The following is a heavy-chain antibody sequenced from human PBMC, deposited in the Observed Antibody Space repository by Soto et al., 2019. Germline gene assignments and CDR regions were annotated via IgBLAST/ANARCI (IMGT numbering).Heavy chain of an antibody. V-gene: IGHV3-23*01. D-gene: IGHD1-26*01. CDR3: AKLQLGWEGGEAAEYFQH. CDR1: GFTFSSYA. J-gene: IGHJ1*01. Sequence: EVQLLESGGGLVQPGGSLRLSCAASGFTFSSYAMSWVRQAPGKGLEWVSAISGSGGSTYYADSVKGRFTISRDNSKNTLYLQMNSLRAEDTAVYYCAKLQLGWEGGEAAEYFQHWGQGTLVTVSS. CDR2: ISGSGGST.